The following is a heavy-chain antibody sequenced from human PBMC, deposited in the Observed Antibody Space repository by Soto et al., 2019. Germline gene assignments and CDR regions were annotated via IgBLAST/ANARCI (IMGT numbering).Heavy chain of an antibody. Sequence: EVQLVESGGGLVQPGRSLRLSCAASGFTFDDYAMHWVRQAPGKGLEWVSGISWNSGNIGYADSVKGRFTISRDNAKNSLYLQMNSLRAEDTALYYCAKAPSYYFDYWGQGTLVTVSS. J-gene: IGHJ4*02. V-gene: IGHV3-9*01. CDR3: AKAPSYYFDY. CDR2: ISWNSGNI. CDR1: GFTFDDYA.